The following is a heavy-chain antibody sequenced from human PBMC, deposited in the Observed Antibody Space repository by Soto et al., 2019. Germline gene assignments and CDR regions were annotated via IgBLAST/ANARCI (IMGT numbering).Heavy chain of an antibody. Sequence: QVQLVESGGGVVQPGRSLRLSCAASGFTFSSYGMHWVRQAPGKGLEWVAVIWYDGSNKYYADSVKGRFTISRDNSKNTLYLQMNSLRAEDTAVYYCARQVVVVPAAIWLMGYYYYYGMDVWGQGTTVTVSS. D-gene: IGHD2-2*02. CDR2: IWYDGSNK. J-gene: IGHJ6*02. V-gene: IGHV3-33*01. CDR1: GFTFSSYG. CDR3: ARQVVVVPAAIWLMGYYYYYGMDV.